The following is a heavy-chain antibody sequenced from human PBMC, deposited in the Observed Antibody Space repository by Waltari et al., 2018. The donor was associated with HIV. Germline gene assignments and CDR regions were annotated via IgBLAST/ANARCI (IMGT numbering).Heavy chain of an antibody. D-gene: IGHD1-26*01. J-gene: IGHJ6*02. CDR1: GGSISSGSYY. V-gene: IGHV4-61*02. CDR3: ARGIVGAKEKNNGMDV. CDR2: IYTSGST. Sequence: QVQLQESGPRLVKPSQTLSLTCNVSGGSISSGSYYWSWIRQPAGKGLEWIGRIYTSGSTNYNPSLKSRVTISVDTSRNEFSLRLSSVTAADTGVYYCARGIVGAKEKNNGMDVWGQGTTVTVSS.